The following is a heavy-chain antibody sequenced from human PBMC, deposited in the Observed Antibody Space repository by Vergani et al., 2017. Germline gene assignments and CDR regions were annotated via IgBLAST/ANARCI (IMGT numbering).Heavy chain of an antibody. V-gene: IGHV1-46*01. CDR1: EYTFTSYY. CDR2: INPSGGST. CDR3: AQGRGPEYFQH. Sequence: QVQLVQSGAEVKKPGASVKVSCKASEYTFTSYYMHWVRQAPGQGLEWMGIINPSGGSTSYAQKFQGRVTMTRDTSTSTVYMELSSLRSEDTAVYYCAQGRGPEYFQHWGQGTLVTVSS. J-gene: IGHJ1*01.